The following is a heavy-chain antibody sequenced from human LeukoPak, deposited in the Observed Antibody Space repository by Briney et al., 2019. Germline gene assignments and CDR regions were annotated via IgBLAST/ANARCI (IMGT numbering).Heavy chain of an antibody. CDR3: SRGLDRGYAYGPLE. J-gene: IGHJ4*02. V-gene: IGHV3-64*01. CDR1: GFTFIRHA. D-gene: IGHD5-18*01. CDR2: ISDNGGST. Sequence: PGGSLRLSCAASGFTFIRHAMHWVRQAPGKGLEYISSISDNGGSTFYANSVKGRFTISRDNSNNMLYLQMGSLRVEDMAVYYCSRGLDRGYAYGPLEWGQGDLVTVSS.